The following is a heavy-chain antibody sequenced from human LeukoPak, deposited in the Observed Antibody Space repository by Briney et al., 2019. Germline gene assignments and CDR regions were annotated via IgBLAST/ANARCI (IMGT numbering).Heavy chain of an antibody. V-gene: IGHV1-18*04. CDR3: ARDHYYRSGSPFDY. CDR2: ISAYNGNT. Sequence: GASVKVSCKASGYTFTSYGIRWVRQAPGQGLEWMGWISAYNGNTNYAQKLQGRVTMTTDTSTSTAYMELRSLRSDDTAVYYCARDHYYRSGSPFDYWGQGTLVTVSS. CDR1: GYTFTSYG. D-gene: IGHD3-10*01. J-gene: IGHJ4*02.